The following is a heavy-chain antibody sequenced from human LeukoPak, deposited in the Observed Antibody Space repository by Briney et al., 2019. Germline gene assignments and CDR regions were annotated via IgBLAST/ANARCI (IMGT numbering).Heavy chain of an antibody. CDR2: IYSGGST. J-gene: IGHJ4*02. CDR1: GFTVSNNY. D-gene: IGHD6-13*01. V-gene: IGHV3-66*01. Sequence: GGSLRLSCAASGFTVSNNYMSWVRQAPGKGLEWVSLIYSGGSTYYADSVKGRFTISRDNSKNTLYLQMNRLSAEDTAVYYCANSRRPGIAKQDYWGQGNLVTVSS. CDR3: ANSRRPGIAKQDY.